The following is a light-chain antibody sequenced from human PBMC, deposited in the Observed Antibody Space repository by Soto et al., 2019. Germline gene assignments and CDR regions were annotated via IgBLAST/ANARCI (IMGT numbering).Light chain of an antibody. CDR2: AAS. V-gene: IGKV1-27*01. Sequence: DMQMTQSPSSLSASVGDRVTITCRASQGISKYLAWYQQKPGKVPKLLIYAASTLQSGVPSRFSGSGSGTDFTLTISSLQPEDVATYYCQKYNSAPPTFGQGTKVEIK. J-gene: IGKJ1*01. CDR1: QGISKY. CDR3: QKYNSAPPT.